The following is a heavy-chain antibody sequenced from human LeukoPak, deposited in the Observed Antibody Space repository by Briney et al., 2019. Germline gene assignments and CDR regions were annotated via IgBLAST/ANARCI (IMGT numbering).Heavy chain of an antibody. D-gene: IGHD4-23*01. CDR1: GYTFTSYG. CDR3: ASELTDGYDYGGNSIYYFDY. V-gene: IGHV1-18*01. CDR2: ISAYNGNT. J-gene: IGHJ4*02. Sequence: GASVKVSCKASGYTFTSYGISWVRQAPGQGLEWMGWISAYNGNTNYAQKFQGRVTITADESTSTAYMELSSLRSEDTAVYYCASELTDGYDYGGNSIYYFDYWGQGTLVTVSS.